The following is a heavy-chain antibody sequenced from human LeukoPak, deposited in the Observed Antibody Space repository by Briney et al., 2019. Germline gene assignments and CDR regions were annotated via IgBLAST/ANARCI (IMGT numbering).Heavy chain of an antibody. Sequence: GGSLRLSCAASGFTFSSYSMNWVRQAPGKGLEWVSSISSSSSYIYYADSVRGRFTISRDNAKTSLYLQMNSLRAEDTAVYYCARGHCDVSTDPLNQFAYWGQGTLVTVSS. CDR2: ISSSSSYI. V-gene: IGHV3-21*01. D-gene: IGHD3-9*01. CDR3: ARGHCDVSTDPLNQFAY. CDR1: GFTFSSYS. J-gene: IGHJ4*02.